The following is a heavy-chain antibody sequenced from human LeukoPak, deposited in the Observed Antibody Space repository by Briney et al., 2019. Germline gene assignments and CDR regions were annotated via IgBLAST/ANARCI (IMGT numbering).Heavy chain of an antibody. CDR3: AIQIAVAAGYCFDY. Sequence: GGSLRLSCAASGFTFSSYSMHWVRQAPGKGLEWVADISYDGSNKYYADSVKGRIPISRDNSKNTLYLQMHSLRAENTGVYFCAIQIAVAAGYCFDYGGQETLVTLSS. D-gene: IGHD6-19*01. V-gene: IGHV3-30-3*01. CDR1: GFTFSSYS. J-gene: IGHJ4*02. CDR2: ISYDGSNK.